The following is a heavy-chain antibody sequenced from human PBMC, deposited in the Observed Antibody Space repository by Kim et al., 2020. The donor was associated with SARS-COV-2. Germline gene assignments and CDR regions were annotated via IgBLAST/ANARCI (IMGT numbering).Heavy chain of an antibody. V-gene: IGHV4-39*01. Sequence: SETLSLTCTVSGGSISSSSYYWGWIRQPPGKGLEWIGSIYYSGSTYYNPSLKSRVTISVDTSKNQFSLKLSSVTAADTAVYYCARLRGSSWYDYWGQGTLVTVSS. CDR3: ARLRGSSWYDY. CDR2: IYYSGST. J-gene: IGHJ4*02. D-gene: IGHD6-13*01. CDR1: GGSISSSSYY.